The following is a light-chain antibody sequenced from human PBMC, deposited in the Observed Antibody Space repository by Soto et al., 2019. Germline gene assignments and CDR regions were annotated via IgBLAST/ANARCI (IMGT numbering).Light chain of an antibody. V-gene: IGKV1-39*01. Sequence: DIQMTQSPSSLSASVGDRVTITCRASQSISSYLNWYQQKPGKAPKLLIYAASSLQSGVPSRFRGRGSGTDFTLTISILQPEDFATYYFQQSYSTPYTFGRGTKLEIK. CDR2: AAS. J-gene: IGKJ2*01. CDR1: QSISSY. CDR3: QQSYSTPYT.